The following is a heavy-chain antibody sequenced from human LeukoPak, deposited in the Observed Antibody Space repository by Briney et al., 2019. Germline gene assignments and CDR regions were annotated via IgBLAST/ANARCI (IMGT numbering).Heavy chain of an antibody. CDR2: INPNSGGT. D-gene: IGHD2-21*01. Sequence: ASVKVSCKASGYTFTGYYMHWVRQAPGQGLEWMGWINPNSGGTNYAQKFQGRVTLTMDTSIRTAYMELNRLTFDDTAVYYCARDDITVEIAHWGQGTLVTVSS. CDR1: GYTFTGYY. CDR3: ARDDITVEIAH. V-gene: IGHV1-2*02. J-gene: IGHJ4*01.